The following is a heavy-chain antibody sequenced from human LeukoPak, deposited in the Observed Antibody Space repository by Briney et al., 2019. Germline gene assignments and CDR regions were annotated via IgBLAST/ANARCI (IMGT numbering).Heavy chain of an antibody. D-gene: IGHD3-9*01. CDR2: ISSSGSTI. J-gene: IGHJ4*02. Sequence: PGGSLRLSCAASGFTFSDYYMSWIRQAPGKGLEWVSYISSSGSTIYYADSVKGRFTISRDNAKNSLYLQMNSLRAEDTAVYYCAREERACYDILTKPSEYWGQGTLVTVSS. V-gene: IGHV3-11*04. CDR1: GFTFSDYY. CDR3: AREERACYDILTKPSEY.